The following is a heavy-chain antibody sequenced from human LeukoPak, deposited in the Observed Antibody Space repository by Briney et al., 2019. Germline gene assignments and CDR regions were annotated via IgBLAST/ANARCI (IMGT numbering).Heavy chain of an antibody. CDR2: IKSKTDGGTT. D-gene: IGHD6-13*01. J-gene: IGHJ4*02. V-gene: IGHV3-15*01. Sequence: GGSLRLSCAASGFTFSNAWMSWVRQAPGKGLEWVGRIKSKTDGGTTDYAAPVKGRFTISRDDSKNTLYLQMNSLKTEDTAVYYCTTEGIAAAANPFDYWGQGPLVTVSS. CDR1: GFTFSNAW. CDR3: TTEGIAAAANPFDY.